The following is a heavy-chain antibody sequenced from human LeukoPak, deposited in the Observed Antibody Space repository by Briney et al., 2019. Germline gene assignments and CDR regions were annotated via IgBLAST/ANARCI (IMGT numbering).Heavy chain of an antibody. V-gene: IGHV5-51*01. CDR1: GYSFTSYW. J-gene: IGHJ5*02. D-gene: IGHD2-2*01. CDR3: SKYCGIVVVPAAMRPGFDP. Sequence: GESVKISCKESGYSFTSYWIGWVRQMPGKGLEWMGSIYPGDSDTRYSPSFQGQVTISADKSISTAYLQWSSLKASDTAMYYCSKYCGIVVVPAAMRPGFDPWGQGTLVTVSS. CDR2: IYPGDSDT.